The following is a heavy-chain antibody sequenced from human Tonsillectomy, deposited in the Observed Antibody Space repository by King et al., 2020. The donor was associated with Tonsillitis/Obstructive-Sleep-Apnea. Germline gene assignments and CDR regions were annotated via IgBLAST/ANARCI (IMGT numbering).Heavy chain of an antibody. CDR1: GFTFSSYW. V-gene: IGHV3-74*01. CDR3: AREGLEDTAMVVDY. D-gene: IGHD5-18*01. CDR2: IKSDGSST. J-gene: IGHJ4*02. Sequence: VQLVESGGGLVQPGGSLRLSCAASGFTFSSYWMHWVRQAPGKGLVWVSRIKSDGSSTIYADSLKGRFTISRDNAKNTLYLQMNSLRAEDTAVYYCAREGLEDTAMVVDYWGQGTLVTVSS.